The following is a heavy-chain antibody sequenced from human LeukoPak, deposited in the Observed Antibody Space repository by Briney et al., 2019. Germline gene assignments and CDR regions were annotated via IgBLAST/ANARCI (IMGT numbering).Heavy chain of an antibody. CDR2: IYSGGDT. D-gene: IGHD1-1*01. Sequence: GGSLRLSCTVSGFTVSTNPWSWVRQAPGKGLEWVSFIYSGGDTHYSDSVKGRFTISRDNSKNTVYLQINTLRTDDAAIYYCAKPYPTLTTSTVLDNWGQGTLVTVSS. J-gene: IGHJ4*02. CDR1: GFTVSTNP. CDR3: AKPYPTLTTSTVLDN. V-gene: IGHV3-53*05.